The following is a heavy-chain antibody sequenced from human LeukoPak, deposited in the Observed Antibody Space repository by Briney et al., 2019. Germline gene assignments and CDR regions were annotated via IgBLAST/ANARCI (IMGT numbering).Heavy chain of an antibody. V-gene: IGHV3-7*04. D-gene: IGHD3-16*01. Sequence: TGGSLRLSCVGSGFTFSRYWLNWVRQAPGKGLEWVANINQDGSEIYYLDSVKGRFTISRDNAKNSVYPQMNGLKAEDTAVYHWVGGRGGFSILGGRAPLVTFPS. CDR3: VGGRGGFSIL. CDR1: GFTFSRYW. CDR2: INQDGSEI. J-gene: IGHJ2*01.